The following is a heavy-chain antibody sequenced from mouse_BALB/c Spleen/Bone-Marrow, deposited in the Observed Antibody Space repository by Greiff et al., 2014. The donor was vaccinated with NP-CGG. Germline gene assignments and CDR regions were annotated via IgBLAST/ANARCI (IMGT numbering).Heavy chain of an antibody. CDR1: GFTFSSYG. J-gene: IGHJ4*01. CDR3: ARRGNWDGRAAMDY. V-gene: IGHV5-6*02. Sequence: EVKLVESGGDLVKPGGSLKLSCAASGFTFSSYGVSWVRQTPDKRLEWVATINSGGVNTYYIDSVKGRFTISRDNAKNTLYLQMSSLKSEDTAMYHCARRGNWDGRAAMDYWGQGTSVTVSS. CDR2: INSGGVNT. D-gene: IGHD4-1*01.